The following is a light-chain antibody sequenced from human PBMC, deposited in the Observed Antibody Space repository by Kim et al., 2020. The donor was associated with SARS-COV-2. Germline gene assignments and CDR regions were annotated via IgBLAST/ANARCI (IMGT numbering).Light chain of an antibody. CDR2: EVS. V-gene: IGLV2-8*01. Sequence: QSALTQPPSASGSPGQSVTISCTGTSSDVGGYNYVSWYQQHPGKAPKLMIYEVSKRPSGVPDRFSGSKSGNTASLTVSGLQAEDEADYYCSSYAGSSGLVFGAGTQLTVL. J-gene: IGLJ2*01. CDR3: SSYAGSSGLV. CDR1: SSDVGGYNY.